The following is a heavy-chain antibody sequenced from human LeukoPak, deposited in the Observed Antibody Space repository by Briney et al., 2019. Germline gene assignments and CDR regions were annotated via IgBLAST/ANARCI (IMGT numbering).Heavy chain of an antibody. CDR1: GGTFSSYA. CDR3: AKGFPRDGFDY. V-gene: IGHV1-69*05. D-gene: IGHD2-21*02. CDR2: IIPIFGTA. Sequence: RASVKVSCKASGGTFSSYAISWVRQAPGQGLEWMGGIIPIFGTANYAQKFQGRVTITTDESTSTAYMELSSLRSEDTAVYYCAKGFPRDGFDYWGQGTLVTVSS. J-gene: IGHJ4*02.